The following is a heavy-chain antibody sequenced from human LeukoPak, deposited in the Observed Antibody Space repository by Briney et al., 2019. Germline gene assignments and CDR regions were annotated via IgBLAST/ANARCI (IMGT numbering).Heavy chain of an antibody. J-gene: IGHJ4*02. CDR1: GGSFSGYY. CDR2: TSWDGSNE. CDR3: VKAEGYCAGASCPPSGY. Sequence: PSETLSLTCAVYGGSFSGYYWSWIRQAPGKGLEWVAVTSWDGSNEYYADFVRGRFTISRDNFKNTLYLQMSSLRAEDTAVYYCVKAEGYCAGASCPPSGYWGQGTLVTVSS. D-gene: IGHD2-15*01. V-gene: IGHV3-30*18.